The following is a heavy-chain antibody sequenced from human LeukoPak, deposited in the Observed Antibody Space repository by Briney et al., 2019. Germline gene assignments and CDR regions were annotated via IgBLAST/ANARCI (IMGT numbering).Heavy chain of an antibody. CDR1: GLTINTNY. CDR2: IFNGGST. V-gene: IGHV3-53*01. CDR3: ATSIVGLTYDEHFQH. J-gene: IGHJ1*01. D-gene: IGHD1-26*01. Sequence: GGSLRLSCAASGLTINTNYMNWVRQAPGKGLEWVSVIFNGGSTYYADSVKGRFTISRDNSKNTLYLQMNSLRAEDTAVYYCATSIVGLTYDEHFQHWGQGTLVTVSS.